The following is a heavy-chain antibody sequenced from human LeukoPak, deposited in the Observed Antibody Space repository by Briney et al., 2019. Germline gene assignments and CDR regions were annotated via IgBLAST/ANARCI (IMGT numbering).Heavy chain of an antibody. CDR1: GYTFTSYY. J-gene: IGHJ5*02. D-gene: IGHD2-21*01. CDR2: INPSGGST. Sequence: ASVKVSCKASGYTFTSYYMHWVRQAPGQGLEWMGIINPSGGSTSYAQKFQGRVTMTRDTSTSTVYMEPSSLRSEDTAVYYCARDDGNPAYCGGDCYSGWFDPWGQGTLVTVSS. CDR3: ARDDGNPAYCGGDCYSGWFDP. V-gene: IGHV1-46*01.